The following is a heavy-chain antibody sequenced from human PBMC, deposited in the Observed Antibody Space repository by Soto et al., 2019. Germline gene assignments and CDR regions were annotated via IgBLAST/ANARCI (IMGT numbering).Heavy chain of an antibody. D-gene: IGHD3-22*01. CDR2: ISANGASI. V-gene: IGHV3-23*01. CDR1: GFTFRGHA. J-gene: IGHJ5*02. Sequence: GGSLRLSCVGSGFTFRGHAMRWVRQAPGRGLEWVSAISANGASIQHADSVKGRFSVSRDNAKNTVYLQMDNLRTEDSAVYYCAKDRYYDTPGWFDPWGQGSRVTVSS. CDR3: AKDRYYDTPGWFDP.